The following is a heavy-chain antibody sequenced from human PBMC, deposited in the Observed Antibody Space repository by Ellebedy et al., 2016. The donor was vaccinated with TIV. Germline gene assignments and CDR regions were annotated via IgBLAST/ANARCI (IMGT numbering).Heavy chain of an antibody. CDR3: ARLGGSLIAAAGTGVDYYYGMDV. Sequence: GGSLRLXXKGSGYSFTSYWIGWVRQMPGKGLEWMGIIYPGDSDTRYSPSFQGQVTISADKSISTAYLQWSSLKASDTAMYYCARLGGSLIAAAGTGVDYYYGMDVWGQGTTVTVSS. CDR2: IYPGDSDT. CDR1: GYSFTSYW. D-gene: IGHD6-13*01. J-gene: IGHJ6*02. V-gene: IGHV5-51*01.